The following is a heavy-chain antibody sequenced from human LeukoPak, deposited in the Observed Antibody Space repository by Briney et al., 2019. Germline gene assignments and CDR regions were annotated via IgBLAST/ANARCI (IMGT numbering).Heavy chain of an antibody. J-gene: IGHJ4*02. CDR3: AKDSGLAAAAPYYFDY. D-gene: IGHD6-13*01. V-gene: IGHV1-24*01. CDR1: GYSLSDLS. Sequence: GASVKVSCKVSGYSLSDLSMHWVRQAPGKGLEWMGGFDPEAGKTIYAQNLHGRLTVTDDTSTDTASMQLNSLRSEDTAVYYCAKDSGLAAAAPYYFDYWGRGTLVTVSS. CDR2: FDPEAGKT.